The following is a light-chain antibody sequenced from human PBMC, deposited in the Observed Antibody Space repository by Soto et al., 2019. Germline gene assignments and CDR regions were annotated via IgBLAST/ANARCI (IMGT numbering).Light chain of an antibody. CDR2: DAS. CDR3: QQYNSYSPT. Sequence: IRRPKTHSTLSASVGDRVTITFRASQSISSWLAWYQQKPGKAPKLLIYDASSLESGVPSRFSGSGSGTEFTLTISSLQPDDFATYYCQQYNSYSPTSGPGTKVDI. CDR1: QSISSW. J-gene: IGKJ3*01. V-gene: IGKV1-5*01.